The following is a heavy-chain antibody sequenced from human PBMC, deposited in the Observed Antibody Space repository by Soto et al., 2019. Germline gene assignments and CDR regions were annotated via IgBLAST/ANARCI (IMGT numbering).Heavy chain of an antibody. CDR2: IYHSGST. CDR1: GGSISGSYW. D-gene: IGHD4-17*01. Sequence: TLSLTCEVSGGSISGSYWWSWVRQPPGKGLEWIGEIYHSGSTNYNPSLKSRLTISVDKSKNQFALELSSATAADTAVYYCASTTVTTMRYFDYWGQGTLVTVSS. J-gene: IGHJ4*02. CDR3: ASTTVTTMRYFDY. V-gene: IGHV4-4*02.